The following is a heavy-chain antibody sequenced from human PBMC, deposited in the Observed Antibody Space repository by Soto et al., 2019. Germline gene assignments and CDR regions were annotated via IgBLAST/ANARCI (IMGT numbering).Heavy chain of an antibody. CDR1: GFTFDDYA. CDR3: VKDESINWYSGHFRH. D-gene: IGHD6-13*01. CDR2: INWNSGSI. J-gene: IGHJ1*01. Sequence: SLRLSCAASGFTFDDYAMHCVRQVPWKGLEWVSGINWNSGSIGYGDSVKGRFAISRDNAKNSLHLQMNSLSAEDTAFYYCVKDESINWYSGHFRHWGQGTLVTVSS. V-gene: IGHV3-9*01.